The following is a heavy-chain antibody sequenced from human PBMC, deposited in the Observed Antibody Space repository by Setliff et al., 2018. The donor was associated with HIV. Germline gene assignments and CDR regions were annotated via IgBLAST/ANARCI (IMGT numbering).Heavy chain of an antibody. CDR3: ARQGNWEFDY. CDR2: ITSGSTYV. V-gene: IGHV3-21*01. Sequence: GGSLRLSCAASGFTFTDYTMNWVRQAPGKGLEWVSSITSGSTYVNYADSVKGRFSISRDNSKNPLYLQMISLRAEDTALYYCARQGNWEFDYWGQGTLVTVSS. CDR1: GFTFTDYT. D-gene: IGHD7-27*01. J-gene: IGHJ4*02.